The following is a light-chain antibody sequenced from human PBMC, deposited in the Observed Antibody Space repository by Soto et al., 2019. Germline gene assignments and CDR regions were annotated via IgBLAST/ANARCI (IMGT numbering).Light chain of an antibody. J-gene: IGLJ1*01. Sequence: QSALTPRRPVSGSPGQSVTISCLGTSGDVGGYDSGSWYQQHPGKAPRLLIYAVNKRPSGVPARFSGSKSGNTAPKLIIYEAEDEADYHCSSYKTGSTVVFATGPKVTVL. V-gene: IGLV2-11*01. CDR3: SSYKTGSTVV. CDR1: SGDVGGYDS. CDR2: AVN.